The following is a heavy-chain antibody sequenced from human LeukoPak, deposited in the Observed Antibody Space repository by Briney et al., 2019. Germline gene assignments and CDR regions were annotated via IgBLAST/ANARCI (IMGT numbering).Heavy chain of an antibody. V-gene: IGHV3-66*01. J-gene: IGHJ4*02. D-gene: IGHD3-22*01. CDR2: IYSDGRT. CDR1: GFTVSSNY. Sequence: PGGSLRLSCAASGFTVSSNYMSWVRQAPGKGLEWVSVIYSDGRTFYADSVKGRFTISRDNSKNTQYLQMNSLRAEDTAVYYCARESNSGYYLSYWGQGTLVTVSS. CDR3: ARESNSGYYLSY.